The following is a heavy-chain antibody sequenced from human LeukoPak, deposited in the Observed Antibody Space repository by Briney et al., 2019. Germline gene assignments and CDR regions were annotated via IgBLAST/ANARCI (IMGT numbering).Heavy chain of an antibody. V-gene: IGHV3-30*03. CDR3: ARGDEYSSPHY. CDR2: ISYDGSNK. D-gene: IGHD6-6*01. J-gene: IGHJ4*02. Sequence: GGSLRLSCAASGFTFSSYGMHWVRQAPGKGLEWVAVISYDGSNKYYADSVKGRFTISRDNSKNTLYLQMNRLRAEDTAVYYCARGDEYSSPHYWGQGTLVTVSS. CDR1: GFTFSSYG.